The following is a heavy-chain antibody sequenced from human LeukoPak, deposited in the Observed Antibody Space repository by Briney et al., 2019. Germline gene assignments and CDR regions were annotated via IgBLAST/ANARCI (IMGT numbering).Heavy chain of an antibody. Sequence: PGRSLRLSCAASGFTFSSYAMHWVRQAPGKGLEWVAVISYDGSNKYYADSVKGRFTISRDNSKNTLYLQMNSLRAEDTAVYYCARDYHTSHAFDIWGQGTMVTVSS. CDR3: ARDYHTSHAFDI. CDR2: ISYDGSNK. D-gene: IGHD3-3*01. V-gene: IGHV3-30*04. J-gene: IGHJ3*02. CDR1: GFTFSSYA.